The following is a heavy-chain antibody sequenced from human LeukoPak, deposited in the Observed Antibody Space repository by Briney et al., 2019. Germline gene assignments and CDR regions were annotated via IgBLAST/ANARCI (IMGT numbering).Heavy chain of an antibody. D-gene: IGHD3-22*01. CDR2: ISGSGGST. Sequence: GGSLRLSCAASGFTFSSYAMSWVRQAPGKGLEWVSAISGSGGSTYYADSVKGRFTISRDNSKNTLYLQMNSLRAEDTAVYYCARERIDYDSSGYYHSIDPWGLGTLVTVSS. CDR3: ARERIDYDSSGYYHSIDP. CDR1: GFTFSSYA. V-gene: IGHV3-23*01. J-gene: IGHJ5*02.